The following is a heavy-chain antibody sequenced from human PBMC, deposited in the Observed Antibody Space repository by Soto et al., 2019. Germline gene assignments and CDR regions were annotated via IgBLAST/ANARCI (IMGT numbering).Heavy chain of an antibody. Sequence: ASVKVSCKASGGTFSSYAISWVRQAPGQGLEWMGGIIPIFGTANYAQKFQGRVTITADESTSTAYMELSSLRSEDTAVYYCAREVVVVPAAMPDYYYGMDVWGQGTTVTVSS. CDR2: IIPIFGTA. CDR3: AREVVVVPAAMPDYYYGMDV. J-gene: IGHJ6*02. CDR1: GGTFSSYA. D-gene: IGHD2-2*01. V-gene: IGHV1-69*13.